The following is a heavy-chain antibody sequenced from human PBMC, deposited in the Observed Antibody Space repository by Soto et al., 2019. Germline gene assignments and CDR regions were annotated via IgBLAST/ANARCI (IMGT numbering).Heavy chain of an antibody. D-gene: IGHD5-18*01. V-gene: IGHV3-21*01. CDR3: ARDQPGYSYGYGLGY. CDR1: GFTFSSYA. Sequence: PGGSLRLCCAACGFTFSSYAMSWVRQAPGKGLEWVSSITSSSSYISYADSVKGRFTISRDNAKNSLYLQMNSLRAEDTAVYYCARDQPGYSYGYGLGYWGQGTLVTVSS. CDR2: ITSSSSYI. J-gene: IGHJ4*02.